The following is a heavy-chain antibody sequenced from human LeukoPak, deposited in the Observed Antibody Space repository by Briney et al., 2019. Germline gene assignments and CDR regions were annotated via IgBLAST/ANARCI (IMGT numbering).Heavy chain of an antibody. CDR1: GYTFTSYD. V-gene: IGHV1-8*01. CDR2: MNPNSGDT. D-gene: IGHD5-12*01. Sequence: ASVKVSCKASGYTFTSYDINWVRQAAGQGLEWMGWMNPNSGDTFYAPKLQGRLTMTRNTFMRTAYLELSSLRSEDTALYYCAACGYDRGTLHVYWGQGTLVTVSS. CDR3: AACGYDRGTLHVY. J-gene: IGHJ4*02.